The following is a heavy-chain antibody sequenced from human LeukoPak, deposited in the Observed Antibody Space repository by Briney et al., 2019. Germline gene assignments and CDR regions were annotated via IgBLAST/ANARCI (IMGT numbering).Heavy chain of an antibody. D-gene: IGHD3-22*01. CDR3: ARGVHYYDSRGAFDI. CDR1: GGSFSGYY. J-gene: IGHJ3*02. Sequence: PSETLSLTCAVYGGSFSGYYWSWIRQPPGKGLEWIGEINHSGSTNYNPSLKSRVTISVDTSKNQFSLKLSSVTAADTAVYYCARGVHYYDSRGAFDIWGQGTKVTVSS. V-gene: IGHV4-34*01. CDR2: INHSGST.